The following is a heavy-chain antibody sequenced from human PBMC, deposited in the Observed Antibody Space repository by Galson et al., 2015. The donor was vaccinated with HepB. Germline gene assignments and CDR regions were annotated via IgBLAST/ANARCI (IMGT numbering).Heavy chain of an antibody. Sequence: SLRLSCAASGFTFSSYGMHWVRQAPGKGLEWVAVISYDGSNKYYADSVKGRFTISRDNSKNTLYLQMNSLRAEDTAVYYCAKDGGLGYYDSSGYYYKWGQGTLVTVSS. J-gene: IGHJ4*02. D-gene: IGHD3-22*01. CDR3: AKDGGLGYYDSSGYYYK. CDR1: GFTFSSYG. CDR2: ISYDGSNK. V-gene: IGHV3-30*18.